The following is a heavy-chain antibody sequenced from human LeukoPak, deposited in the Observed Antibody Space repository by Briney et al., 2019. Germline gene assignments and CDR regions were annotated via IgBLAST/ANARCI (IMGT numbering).Heavy chain of an antibody. D-gene: IGHD5-18*01. CDR3: TTDWLDTAMVTGGY. CDR1: GFTFSNAW. CDR2: IKSKTDGGTT. J-gene: IGHJ4*02. Sequence: GGSLRLSCAASGFTFSNAWMSWVRQAPGKGLKWVGRIKSKTDGGTTDYAAPVKGRFTISRDDSKNTLYLQMNSLKTEDTAVYYCTTDWLDTAMVTGGYWGQGTLVTVSS. V-gene: IGHV3-15*01.